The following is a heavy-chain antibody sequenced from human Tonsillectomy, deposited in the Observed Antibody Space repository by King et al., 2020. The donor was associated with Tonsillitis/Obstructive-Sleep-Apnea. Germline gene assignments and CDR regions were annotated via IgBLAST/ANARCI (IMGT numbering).Heavy chain of an antibody. J-gene: IGHJ5*02. CDR1: GFSLSTSEMG. CDR3: APGHYLWGSYRYWWLDP. D-gene: IGHD3-16*02. Sequence: ITLKESGPTLMKPTQTLTLTCTFSGFSLSTSEMGVGWIRQPPGKALEWLAVIYWDDDKRYSPSLKSRLTITKDTSKNQVVLTMTNMDPVDTATYYCAPGHYLWGSYRYWWLDPWGQGTLVTVSS. V-gene: IGHV2-5*02. CDR2: IYWDDDK.